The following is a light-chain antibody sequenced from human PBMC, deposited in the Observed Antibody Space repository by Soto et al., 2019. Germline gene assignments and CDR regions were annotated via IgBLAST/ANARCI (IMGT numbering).Light chain of an antibody. Sequence: QSALTQPASVSGSPGQSITISCTGTGSDIGGYDYVSWYQQHPGKAPKLMIYDVSHRPSGVSNRFSGSKSGNTASLTISGLQPEDEADYYCTSYTSSSNYVFGTGTKLTVL. V-gene: IGLV2-14*01. CDR3: TSYTSSSNYV. CDR2: DVS. CDR1: GSDIGGYDY. J-gene: IGLJ1*01.